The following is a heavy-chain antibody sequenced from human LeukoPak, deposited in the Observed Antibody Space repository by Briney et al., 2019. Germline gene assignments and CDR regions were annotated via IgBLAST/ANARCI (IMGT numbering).Heavy chain of an antibody. Sequence: GGSLTLACTAAGVTFSRYTFHLFRQAPGQWLDSVTIISYDGSIKYYADSVKGRFTISRDNSKNTLFLQMNSLRPEDTAVYYCARDRLGPDSSSWYAPDYWGQGTLVTVSS. CDR3: ARDRLGPDSSSWYAPDY. V-gene: IGHV3-30*01. D-gene: IGHD6-13*01. CDR1: GVTFSRYT. CDR2: ISYDGSIK. J-gene: IGHJ4*02.